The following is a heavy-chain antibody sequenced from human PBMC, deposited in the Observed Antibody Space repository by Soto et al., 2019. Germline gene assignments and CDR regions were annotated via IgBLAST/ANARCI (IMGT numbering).Heavy chain of an antibody. Sequence: QVQLVQSGAEVKKPGSSVKVSCKASGGTFSNFALISWVRQAPGQGLEWMGGIIPIDATVNYAQKFQGRITLTADESTATAYVDLGSLLSEDTAVYYWAGDLLGFGYTYGAVWGQGTTVTVSS. CDR1: GGTFSNFA. D-gene: IGHD3-10*01. J-gene: IGHJ6*01. CDR3: AGDLLGFGYTYGAV. CDR2: IIPIDATV. V-gene: IGHV1-69*12.